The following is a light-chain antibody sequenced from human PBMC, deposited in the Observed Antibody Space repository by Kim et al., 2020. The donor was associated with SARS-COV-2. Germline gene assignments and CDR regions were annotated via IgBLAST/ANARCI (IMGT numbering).Light chain of an antibody. CDR3: QQCSSSPLT. V-gene: IGKV4-1*01. Sequence: KDTINCKSSQSVLYSSNNKNYLAWYQQKPGQPPKLLIYWASTRESGVPDRFSGSGSGTDFTLTISSLQAEDVAVYYCQQCSSSPLTFGQGTKLEI. CDR1: QSVLYSSNNKNY. CDR2: WAS. J-gene: IGKJ2*01.